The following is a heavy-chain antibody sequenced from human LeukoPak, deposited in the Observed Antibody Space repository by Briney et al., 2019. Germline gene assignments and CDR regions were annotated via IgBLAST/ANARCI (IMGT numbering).Heavy chain of an antibody. Sequence: SETLSLTCTVSGGSISSSSYYWGWIRQPPGKGLEWIGSIYYSGSTYYNPSLKSRVTISVDTSKNQFSLKLSSVTAADTAVYYCARDRATVTIGDFDYWGQGTLVTVSS. V-gene: IGHV4-39*07. D-gene: IGHD4-17*01. J-gene: IGHJ4*02. CDR3: ARDRATVTIGDFDY. CDR1: GGSISSSSYY. CDR2: IYYSGST.